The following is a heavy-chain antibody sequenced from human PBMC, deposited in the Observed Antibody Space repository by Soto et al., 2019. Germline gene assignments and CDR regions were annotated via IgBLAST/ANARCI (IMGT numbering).Heavy chain of an antibody. D-gene: IGHD6-19*01. CDR1: GYTFTSYG. CDR3: ARESSPYSSGWHTGGY. V-gene: IGHV1-18*01. J-gene: IGHJ4*02. Sequence: GASVKLSCKASGYTFTSYGISWVRQAPGQGLEWMGWISAYNGNTNYAQKLQGRVTMTTDTSTSTAYMELRSLRSDDTAVYYCARESSPYSSGWHTGGYWGQGTLVTVSS. CDR2: ISAYNGNT.